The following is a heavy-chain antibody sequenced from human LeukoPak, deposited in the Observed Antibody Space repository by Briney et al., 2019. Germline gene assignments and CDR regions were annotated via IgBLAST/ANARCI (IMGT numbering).Heavy chain of an antibody. Sequence: SSETLSLTCAVYGGSFSGYYWSLIRQPPGKGLEWIGEIYHGGSTNYNSSLKSRVTISIDTSKNQFSLKLSSVTAADTAVYYCARGEDYYDSGGYFGDAFDIWGQGTMVTVSS. D-gene: IGHD3-22*01. V-gene: IGHV4-34*01. CDR1: GGSFSGYY. J-gene: IGHJ3*02. CDR2: IYHGGST. CDR3: ARGEDYYDSGGYFGDAFDI.